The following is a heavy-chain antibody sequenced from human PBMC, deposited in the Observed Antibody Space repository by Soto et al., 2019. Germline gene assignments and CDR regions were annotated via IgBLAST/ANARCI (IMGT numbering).Heavy chain of an antibody. CDR3: VREGRVWNSRVGL. D-gene: IGHD1-7*01. CDR2: IKKDESEK. Sequence: EVQLVESGGGLVQPGESLRLSCVGSGFSFSDYWMSWVRQAPGKGLEWVANIKKDESEKYYVDSVKGRFTVSRDNANNLLYLQMNSLRADDTAVYFCVREGRVWNSRVGLWGQGTLVTVSS. CDR1: GFSFSDYW. J-gene: IGHJ4*02. V-gene: IGHV3-7*05.